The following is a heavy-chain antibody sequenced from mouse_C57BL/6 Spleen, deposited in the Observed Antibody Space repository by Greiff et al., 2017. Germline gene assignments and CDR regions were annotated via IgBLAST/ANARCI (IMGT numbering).Heavy chain of an antibody. CDR1: GYTFTSYT. J-gene: IGHJ4*01. CDR3: ARREFGDYAMDY. CDR2: SNPSSGYT. Sequence: QVQLQQSGAELARPGASVKMSRKASGYTFTSYTMHWVKQRPGQGLEWIGYSNPSSGYTKYNQKFKDKATLTADKSSSTAYMQLSSLTSEDSAVYYGARREFGDYAMDYWGQGTSGTVSS. V-gene: IGHV1-4*01.